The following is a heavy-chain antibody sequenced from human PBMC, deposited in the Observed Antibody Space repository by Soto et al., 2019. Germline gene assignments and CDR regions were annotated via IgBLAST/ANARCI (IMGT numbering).Heavy chain of an antibody. V-gene: IGHV3-9*01. CDR1: GFTFDDYA. CDR3: AKAHGSGSYHPSYSYYMDV. D-gene: IGHD3-10*01. CDR2: ISWNSGSI. Sequence: EVQLVESGGGLVQPGRSLRLSCAASGFTFDDYAMHWVRQAPGKGLEWVSGISWNSGSIGYADSVKGRFTISRDNAKNSLYLQMNSLRAEDTALYYCAKAHGSGSYHPSYSYYMDVWGKGTTVTVSS. J-gene: IGHJ6*03.